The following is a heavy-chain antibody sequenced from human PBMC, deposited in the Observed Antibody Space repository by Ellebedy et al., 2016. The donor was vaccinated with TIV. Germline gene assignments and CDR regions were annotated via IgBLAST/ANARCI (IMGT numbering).Heavy chain of an antibody. J-gene: IGHJ3*02. CDR2: IEQDGSDK. CDR3: ARSTGWRDRFDM. V-gene: IGHV3-7*01. Sequence: GGSLRLXCAASGFSFNKYWMGWVRQAPGNGLEWVANIEQDGSDKYYVDSVKGRFTLSRDNAKNSLYLQMNSLRAEDTALYYCARSTGWRDRFDMWGQGTMVTVSS. D-gene: IGHD6-19*01. CDR1: GFSFNKYW.